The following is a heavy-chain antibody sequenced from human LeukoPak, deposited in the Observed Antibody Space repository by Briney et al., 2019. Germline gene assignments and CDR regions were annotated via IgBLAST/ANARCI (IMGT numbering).Heavy chain of an antibody. J-gene: IGHJ4*02. CDR3: ARGHSSGWRRTWPFDY. V-gene: IGHV1-2*02. D-gene: IGHD6-19*01. Sequence: ASVKVSCKASGYTFTGYCMHWVRQAPGQGLEWMGWINPNSGGTNYAQKFQGRVTMTRDTSISTAYMELSRLRSDDTAVYYCARGHSSGWRRTWPFDYWGQGTLVTVSS. CDR1: GYTFTGYC. CDR2: INPNSGGT.